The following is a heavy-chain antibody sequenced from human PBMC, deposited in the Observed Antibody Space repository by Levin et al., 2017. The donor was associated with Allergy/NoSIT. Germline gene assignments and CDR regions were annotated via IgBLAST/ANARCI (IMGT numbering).Heavy chain of an antibody. CDR3: AREPRGASSWPLFDH. Sequence: GGSLRLSCAASGFTFSTYGVHWVRQPPGKGLEWVAGISYDGSNKYYADSVKGRFSISRDNSKNTLYLQMTSLGADDTAVFYCAREPRGASSWPLFDHWGQGALVTVSS. CDR1: GFTFSTYG. D-gene: IGHD6-13*01. J-gene: IGHJ4*02. V-gene: IGHV3-33*01. CDR2: ISYDGSNK.